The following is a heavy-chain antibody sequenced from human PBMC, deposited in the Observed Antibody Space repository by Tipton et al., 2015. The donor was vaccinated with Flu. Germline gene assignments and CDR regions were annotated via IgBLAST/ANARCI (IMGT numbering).Heavy chain of an antibody. V-gene: IGHV4-59*01. CDR1: GGSISSYY. D-gene: IGHD3-3*01. CDR3: ARDEYDFWSGYHGGMDV. J-gene: IGHJ6*02. CDR2: IYYSGST. Sequence: TLSLTCTVSGGSISSYYWSWIRQPPGKGLEWIGYIYYSGSTNYNPSLKSRVTISVDTSKNQFSLKLSSVTAADTAVYYCARDEYDFWSGYHGGMDVWGQGTTVPVSS.